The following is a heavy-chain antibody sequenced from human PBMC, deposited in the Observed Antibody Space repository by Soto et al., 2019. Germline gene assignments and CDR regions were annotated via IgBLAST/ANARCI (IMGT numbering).Heavy chain of an antibody. CDR3: AKGGPDCASTTCYLLVAFDI. J-gene: IGHJ3*02. CDR1: GFPFSSYV. V-gene: IGHV3-30*18. D-gene: IGHD2-2*01. CDR2: ISHDGNNK. Sequence: PGGSLRLSCAASGFPFSSYVTHWVRPAPGKGLEWVAVISHDGNNKYYADSVKGRFTISRDNSKNTLYLQMNSLTTEDTAVYYCAKGGPDCASTTCYLLVAFDIWGQGTMVT.